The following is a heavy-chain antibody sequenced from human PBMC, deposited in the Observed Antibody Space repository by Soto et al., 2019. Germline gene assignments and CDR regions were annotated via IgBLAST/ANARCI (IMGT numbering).Heavy chain of an antibody. J-gene: IGHJ4*02. Sequence: ASVKVSCKASGGTFSSYAISWVRQAPGQGLEWMGGIIPIFGTANYAQKFQGRVTITADESTSTAYMELSSLRSEDTAVYYCASMVRGVMTSPFDYWGQGTLVTVSS. D-gene: IGHD3-10*01. V-gene: IGHV1-69*13. CDR2: IIPIFGTA. CDR3: ASMVRGVMTSPFDY. CDR1: GGTFSSYA.